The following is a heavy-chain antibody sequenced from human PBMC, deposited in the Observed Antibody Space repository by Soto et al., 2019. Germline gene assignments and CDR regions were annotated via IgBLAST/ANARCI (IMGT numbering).Heavy chain of an antibody. Sequence: EVQLLESGGGLVQPGGSLRLSCAASGFTFSSYAMSWVRQAPGKGLEWVSAISGSGGSTYYADSVKGRFTISRDNSKNTLYLQMNSLRAEDTAVYYCAKDHSWRNIVATSYFDLWGRGTLVTVSS. CDR1: GFTFSSYA. V-gene: IGHV3-23*01. CDR3: AKDHSWRNIVATSYFDL. D-gene: IGHD5-12*01. CDR2: ISGSGGST. J-gene: IGHJ2*01.